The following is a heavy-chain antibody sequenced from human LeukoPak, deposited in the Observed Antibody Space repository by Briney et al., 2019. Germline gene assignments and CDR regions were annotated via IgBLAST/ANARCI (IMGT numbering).Heavy chain of an antibody. CDR2: ITYSGST. V-gene: IGHV4-39*01. J-gene: IGHJ4*02. CDR3: ARPSRGSGFNYGYSGYFDY. Sequence: PSETLSLTCTVSGGSISNTDSYWGWVRQPPGKGLEWIGSITYSGSTYYNPPLSSRVTISIDTSKNQFSLKLTSVTAAGTAVYYCARPSRGSGFNYGYSGYFDYWGQGTLVTVSS. D-gene: IGHD5-18*01. CDR1: GGSISNTDSY.